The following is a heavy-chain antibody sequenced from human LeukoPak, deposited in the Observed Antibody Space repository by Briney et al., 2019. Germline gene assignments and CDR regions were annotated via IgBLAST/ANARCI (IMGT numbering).Heavy chain of an antibody. CDR3: ARVLHAPKFIDS. J-gene: IGHJ4*02. D-gene: IGHD2-8*01. V-gene: IGHV4-38-2*02. CDR2: VFRLQTVRS. CDR1: GSSITSTYY. Sequence: PSETLSLTCTVSGSSITSTYYWAWFRQPPGKGLEWIATVFRLQTVRSFYNKSFESRVTMSLDTSQNQFSLNLTSVTAADTALYFCARVLHAPKFIDSWGQGTLVTVSS.